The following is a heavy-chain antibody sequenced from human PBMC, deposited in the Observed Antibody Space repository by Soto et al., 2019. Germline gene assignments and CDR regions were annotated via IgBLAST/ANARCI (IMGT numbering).Heavy chain of an antibody. CDR1: GGTSSIYT. CDR3: AREGPPDIAWFDP. CDR2: SA. J-gene: IGHJ5*02. D-gene: IGHD2-15*01. Sequence: QVQLVQSGAEVKKPGSSVKVSCKASGGTSSIYTISWVRQAPGQGLEWMGGSANSAQKFQGRLKVTADESTSTVYLELSSLTSEDTAVYYCAREGPPDIAWFDPWGQGTLVSVSS. V-gene: IGHV1-69*01.